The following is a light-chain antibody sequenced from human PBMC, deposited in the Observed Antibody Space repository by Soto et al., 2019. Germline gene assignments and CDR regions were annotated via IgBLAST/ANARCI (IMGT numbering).Light chain of an antibody. Sequence: EIVRTQSPVALSVSPGERATLSCRASQAIRSDLAWYQQKPGQAPRLLIYGASSRATGIPDRFSGSGSGTDFTLTISSLQSEDSAVYYCQQYHSWPAFGQGTKVDIK. CDR2: GAS. CDR1: QAIRSD. J-gene: IGKJ1*01. V-gene: IGKV3D-15*01. CDR3: QQYHSWPA.